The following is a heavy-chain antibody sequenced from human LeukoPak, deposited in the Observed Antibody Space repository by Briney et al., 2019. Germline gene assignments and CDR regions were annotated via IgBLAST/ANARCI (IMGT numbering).Heavy chain of an antibody. CDR1: GGSISSSSYY. V-gene: IGHV4-39*01. Sequence: TSETLSLTCTVSGGSISSSSYYWGWIRQPPGKGLEWIGSIYYSGSTYYNPSLKSRVTISVDTSKNQFSLKLSSVTAADTAVYYCAEGVDYWGRGTLGTVSS. CDR2: IYYSGST. CDR3: AEGVDY. J-gene: IGHJ4*02.